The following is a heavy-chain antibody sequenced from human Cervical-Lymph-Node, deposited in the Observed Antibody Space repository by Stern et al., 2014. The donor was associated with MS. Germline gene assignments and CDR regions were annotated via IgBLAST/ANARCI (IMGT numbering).Heavy chain of an antibody. V-gene: IGHV1-69*06. CDR2: IIPIFDTP. Sequence: QEQLVQSGAEVKKPGSSVKVSCKASGGTFTSFSINWVRQVPGQSLEWMGGIIPIFDTPNFAQKFQGRVTITADSSTSTVYMALNSLRSDDTAVYYCVLPSTVTTAAFDVWGRGTMVTVSS. CDR3: VLPSTVTTAAFDV. D-gene: IGHD4-17*01. CDR1: GGTFTSFS. J-gene: IGHJ3*01.